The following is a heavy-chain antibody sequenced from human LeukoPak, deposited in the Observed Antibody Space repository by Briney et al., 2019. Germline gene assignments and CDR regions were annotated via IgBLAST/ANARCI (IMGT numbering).Heavy chain of an antibody. CDR2: INAGNGNT. J-gene: IGHJ3*02. V-gene: IGHV1-3*01. D-gene: IGHD3/OR15-3a*01. Sequence: ASVKVSCKASGYTFTSYAMHWVRQAPGQRLEWMGWINAGNGNTKYSQKFQGRVTITRDTSASTAYMELSSLRSEDPAVYYCAWLGRFRAGAFDIWGQGTMVTVSS. CDR1: GYTFTSYA. CDR3: AWLGRFRAGAFDI.